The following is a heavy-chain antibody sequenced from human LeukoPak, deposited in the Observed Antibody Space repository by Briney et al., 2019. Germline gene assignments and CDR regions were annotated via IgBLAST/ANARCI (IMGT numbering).Heavy chain of an antibody. CDR3: ARFQVNTMIVVVMDVHYAFDI. CDR2: ISSSSGLI. J-gene: IGHJ3*02. CDR1: GFTFSSYS. D-gene: IGHD3-22*01. Sequence: GGSLRLSCAASGFTFSSYSMNWVRQAPGKGLEWVSYISSSSGLIYYADSVKGRFTISRDNAKNSLYLQMNSLRAEDTAVYYCARFQVNTMIVVVMDVHYAFDIWGQGTMVTVSS. V-gene: IGHV3-48*01.